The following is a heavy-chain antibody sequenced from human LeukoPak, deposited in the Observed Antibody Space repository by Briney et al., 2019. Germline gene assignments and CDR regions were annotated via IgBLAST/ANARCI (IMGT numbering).Heavy chain of an antibody. J-gene: IGHJ4*02. CDR1: GGSISSSSYY. D-gene: IGHD4-23*01. V-gene: IGHV4-39*01. Sequence: SETLSLTCTVSGGSISSSSYYWGWIRQPPGKGLEWIGSIYYSGSTYYNPSLKSRVTISVDTSKNQFSLKLSSVTAADTAVYYCARPNLPYLTVAGFDYWGQGTLVTVSS. CDR2: IYYSGST. CDR3: ARPNLPYLTVAGFDY.